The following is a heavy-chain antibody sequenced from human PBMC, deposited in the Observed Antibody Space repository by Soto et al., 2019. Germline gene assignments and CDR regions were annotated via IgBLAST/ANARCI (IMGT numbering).Heavy chain of an antibody. CDR3: GSPTETKGY. J-gene: IGHJ4*02. CDR1: GFTLTTYT. CDR2: ITTGGLYI. Sequence: GGSLRLSCAASGFTLTTYTMTWVRQAPGKGLEWVSSITTGGLYIYYADSVKGRFTVSRDDAKNSLYLQMNSLRAEDTAVYYCGSPTETKGYWGQGTLVTVSS. V-gene: IGHV3-21*01.